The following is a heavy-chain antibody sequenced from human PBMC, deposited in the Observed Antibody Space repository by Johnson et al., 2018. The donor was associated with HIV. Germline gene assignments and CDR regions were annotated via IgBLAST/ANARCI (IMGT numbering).Heavy chain of an antibody. Sequence: VQLVESGGGLVKPGGSLRLSCAASGFIFSDYYMSWIRQAPGKGLEWVSYISSSGGSIYYADSVKGRFTISRDNAKNSLYLQMNSLRAEDTAVYYCARDPAHCGGDCYPSDAFDIWCQGTMVTVSS. D-gene: IGHD2-21*02. CDR1: GFIFSDYY. J-gene: IGHJ3*02. CDR2: ISSSGGSI. V-gene: IGHV3-11*04. CDR3: ARDPAHCGGDCYPSDAFDI.